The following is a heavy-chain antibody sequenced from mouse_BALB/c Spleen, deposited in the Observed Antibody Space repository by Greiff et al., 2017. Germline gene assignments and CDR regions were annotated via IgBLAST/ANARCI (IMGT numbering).Heavy chain of an antibody. CDR3: ARKGFTTAFAY. Sequence: EVKLVESGPGLVKPSQSLSLTCSVTGYSITSGYYWNWIRQFPGNKLEWMGYISYDGSNNYNPSLKNRISITRDTSKNQFFLKLNSVTTEDTATYYCARKGFTTAFAYWGQGTLVTVSA. CDR1: GYSITSGYY. J-gene: IGHJ3*01. D-gene: IGHD1-2*01. CDR2: ISYDGSN. V-gene: IGHV3-6*02.